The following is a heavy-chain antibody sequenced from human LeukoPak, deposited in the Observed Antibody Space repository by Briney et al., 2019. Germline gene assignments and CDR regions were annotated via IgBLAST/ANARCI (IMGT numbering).Heavy chain of an antibody. D-gene: IGHD1-26*01. V-gene: IGHV3-23*01. CDR2: ISGSGGST. CDR3: AKDRSGSSWFDP. J-gene: IGHJ5*02. CDR1: GYTFSSYA. Sequence: PGGSLRLSCAASGYTFSSYAMSWVRQAPGKGLEWVSTISGSGGSTYYADSVKGRFTISRDNSKNTLYLQMNSLRAEDTAVYYCAKDRSGSSWFDPWGQGTLVTVSS.